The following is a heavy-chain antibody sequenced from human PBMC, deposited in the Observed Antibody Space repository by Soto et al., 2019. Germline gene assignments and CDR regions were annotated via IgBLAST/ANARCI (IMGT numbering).Heavy chain of an antibody. J-gene: IGHJ4*02. CDR3: ARSVAVPGAHIDY. V-gene: IGHV4-59*01. Sequence: SETLSLTCSVSGGSISGSYWSWIRQSPGKGPEWLGYVYYTGSTNYSPSLRSRVSISVDTSKNEFSLRLSSVTAADTAVYFCARSVAVPGAHIDYWGQGTQVTVSS. CDR2: VYYTGST. D-gene: IGHD6-19*01. CDR1: GGSISGSY.